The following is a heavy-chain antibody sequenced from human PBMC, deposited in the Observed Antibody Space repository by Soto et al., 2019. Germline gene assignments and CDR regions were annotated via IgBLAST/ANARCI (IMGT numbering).Heavy chain of an antibody. J-gene: IGHJ3*02. CDR1: GFTFSDYY. V-gene: IGHV3-11*01. Sequence: GGSLRLSCAASGFTFSDYYMSWIRQAPGKGLEWVSCISSSGSTIYYADSVKGRFTISRDNAKNSLYLQMNSLRAEDTAVYYCARHSSSSPNDAFDIWGQGTMVTVS. CDR3: ARHSSSSPNDAFDI. D-gene: IGHD6-6*01. CDR2: ISSSGSTI.